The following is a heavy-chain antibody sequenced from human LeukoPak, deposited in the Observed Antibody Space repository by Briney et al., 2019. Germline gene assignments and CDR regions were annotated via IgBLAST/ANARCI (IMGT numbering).Heavy chain of an antibody. CDR3: ARVRRYCSSTSCYAIDY. J-gene: IGHJ4*02. CDR2: IYHSGST. CDR1: GYSMSSGYY. D-gene: IGHD2-2*01. V-gene: IGHV4-38-2*01. Sequence: SETLSLTCAVSGYSMSSGYYWGWIRQPPGKGLEWIGSIYHSGSTYYNPSLKSRVTISVDTSKNQFSLKLSSVTAADTAVYYCARVRRYCSSTSCYAIDYWGQGTLVTVSS.